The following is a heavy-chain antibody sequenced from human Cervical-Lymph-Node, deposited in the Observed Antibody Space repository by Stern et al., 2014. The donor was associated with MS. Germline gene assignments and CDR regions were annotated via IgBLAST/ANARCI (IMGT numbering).Heavy chain of an antibody. CDR2: INWDDDK. Sequence: ESGPTLVKPTQTLTLTCSFSGFSFSTRGVGVGWIRQPPGKALEWLAVINWDDDKRYSPYLKSRLTITKDTSRNQVVLTMTNLDPVDTATYYCAHRRGLRRFGNFFDHWGQGTLVSVS. D-gene: IGHD3-10*01. V-gene: IGHV2-5*02. J-gene: IGHJ4*02. CDR3: AHRRGLRRFGNFFDH. CDR1: GFSFSTRGVG.